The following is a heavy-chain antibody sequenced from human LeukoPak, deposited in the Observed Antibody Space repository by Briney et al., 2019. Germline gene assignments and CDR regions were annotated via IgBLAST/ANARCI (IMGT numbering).Heavy chain of an antibody. CDR1: GFTFSSYA. CDR3: AKDRGLYSYASDAFDI. J-gene: IGHJ3*02. CDR2: ISGSGGST. D-gene: IGHD5-18*01. Sequence: GGSLRLPCAASGFTFSSYAMSWVRQAPGKGLEWVSAISGSGGSTYYADSVKGRFTISRDNPKNTLYLQMNSLRAEDTAVYYCAKDRGLYSYASDAFDIWGQGTMVTVSS. V-gene: IGHV3-23*01.